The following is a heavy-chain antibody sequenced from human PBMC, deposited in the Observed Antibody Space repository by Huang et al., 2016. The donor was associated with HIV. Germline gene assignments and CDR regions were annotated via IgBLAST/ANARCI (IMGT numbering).Heavy chain of an antibody. V-gene: IGHV1-18*01. CDR3: ARDPYYSNRWKRNDASFL. CDR1: GYDFGSYG. J-gene: IGHJ3*01. Sequence: QVQLVQSGGEVMQPGASVRVSCKASGYDFGSYGMSWVRQATGQGLEWLGWIGRDSRDTSSAQKFQGRVTMTTDTSTTTTYMELRSLRSDDTAMYYCARDPYYSNRWKRNDASFLWGQGTMITVSS. D-gene: IGHD4-4*01. CDR2: IGRDSRDT.